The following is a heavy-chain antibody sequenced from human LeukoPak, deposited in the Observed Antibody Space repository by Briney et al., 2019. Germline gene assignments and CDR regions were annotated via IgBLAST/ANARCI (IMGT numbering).Heavy chain of an antibody. CDR2: ITNGGVTT. J-gene: IGHJ4*02. CDR1: GFTFGSYA. CDR3: VKLSSGSGSKFGFDS. Sequence: PGGSLRLSCAASGFTFGSYAMSWVRQTPGKSLEWVSIITNGGVTTYYADSVRGRFTISRDSSKNMLYLQMNSLRAEDTAVYYCVKLSSGSGSKFGFDSWGQGTLVTVSS. D-gene: IGHD6-19*01. V-gene: IGHV3-23*01.